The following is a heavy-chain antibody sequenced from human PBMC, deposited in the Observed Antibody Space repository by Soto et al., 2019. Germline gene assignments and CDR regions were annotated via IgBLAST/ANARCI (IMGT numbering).Heavy chain of an antibody. CDR2: IIPIFGTT. Sequence: SVKVSCKASGGTFSSYAISWVRQAPGQGFEWMGGIIPIFGTTNYAQKFQGRVTITADESTSTAYMELSSLRSEDTAVYYCAGAYDSSGYHYYYGMDVWGQGTTVTVSS. J-gene: IGHJ6*02. V-gene: IGHV1-69*13. CDR3: AGAYDSSGYHYYYGMDV. CDR1: GGTFSSYA. D-gene: IGHD3-22*01.